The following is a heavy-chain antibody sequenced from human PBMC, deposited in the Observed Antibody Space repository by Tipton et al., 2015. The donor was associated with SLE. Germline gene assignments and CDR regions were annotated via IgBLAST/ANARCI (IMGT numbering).Heavy chain of an antibody. V-gene: IGHV3-33*06. CDR1: GFTFRTYG. Sequence: SLRLSCATSGFTFRTYGFHWVRRAPGKGLEWVTVIWYDGSKKYYADSVKGRFTISRDDSKNTLYLQMNSLRAEDTAVYYCAKEGYYGSGTRDAFDIWGQGTMVTVSS. CDR3: AKEGYYGSGTRDAFDI. J-gene: IGHJ3*02. D-gene: IGHD3-10*01. CDR2: IWYDGSKK.